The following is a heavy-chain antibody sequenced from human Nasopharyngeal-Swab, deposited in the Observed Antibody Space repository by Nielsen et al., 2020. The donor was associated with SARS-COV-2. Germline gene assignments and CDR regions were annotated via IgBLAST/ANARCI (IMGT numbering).Heavy chain of an antibody. CDR1: GRSISSSYYF. CDR2: IYYSGTT. D-gene: IGHD1-26*01. V-gene: IGHV4-39*01. CDR3: AREPRALDF. Sequence: SETLSLTCTVSGRSISSSYYFWSWIRQPPGKGQEWIANIYYSGTTYHNPSLRSRVAISLDTSKNQFSLKLSSVTAADTAVYYCAREPRALDFWGQGTMVTVSS. J-gene: IGHJ3*01.